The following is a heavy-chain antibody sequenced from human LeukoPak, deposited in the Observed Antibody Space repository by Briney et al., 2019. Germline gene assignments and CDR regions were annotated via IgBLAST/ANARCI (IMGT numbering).Heavy chain of an antibody. CDR3: ARTTIRDY. D-gene: IGHD4-17*01. V-gene: IGHV3-7*01. CDR2: IKQDGSDK. Sequence: GGSLRLSCAASGFTFGSFYMTWVRQAPGKGLEWVATIKQDGSDKHYVDSVKGRFIISRDNAKNSLYLQMNSLRAEDTAVYYCARTTIRDYWGQGTLVTVSS. CDR1: GFTFGSFY. J-gene: IGHJ4*02.